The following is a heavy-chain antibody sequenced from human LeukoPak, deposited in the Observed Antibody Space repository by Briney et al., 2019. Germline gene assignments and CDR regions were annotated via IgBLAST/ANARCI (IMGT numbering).Heavy chain of an antibody. V-gene: IGHV4-39*01. CDR1: GASISSNSYY. CDR3: ARHPHIRYYYYMDV. J-gene: IGHJ6*03. Sequence: PSETLSLTCTVSGASISSNSYYWGWIRQPPGRGLEWIGSIYYSGSTYYNPSLKSRITISVDTSRNQFSLKLSSVTAADTAVYYCARHPHIRYYYYMDVWGKGTTVTISS. CDR2: IYYSGST.